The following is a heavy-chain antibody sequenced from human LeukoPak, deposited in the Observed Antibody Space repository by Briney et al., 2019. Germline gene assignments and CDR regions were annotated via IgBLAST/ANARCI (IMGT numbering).Heavy chain of an antibody. CDR1: GYTFTGYY. CDR3: ARDLPPYCSSTSCYKRKHYYFDY. Sequence: ASVKVSCKASGYTFTGYYMHWVRQAPGQGLEWMGWINPNSGGTNYAQKFQGRVTMTRDTSISTAYMELSRLRSDDTAVYYCARDLPPYCSSTSCYKRKHYYFDYWGQGTLVTVSS. CDR2: INPNSGGT. V-gene: IGHV1-2*02. D-gene: IGHD2-2*02. J-gene: IGHJ4*02.